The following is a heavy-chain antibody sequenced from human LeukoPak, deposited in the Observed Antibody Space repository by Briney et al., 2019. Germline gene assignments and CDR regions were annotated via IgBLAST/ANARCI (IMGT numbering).Heavy chain of an antibody. CDR2: IYHSGST. J-gene: IGHJ4*02. CDR3: ARVASYGYFFDY. Sequence: SETLSLTCAVSGGSISSGGYSWSWIRQPPGKGLEWIGYIYHSGSTYYNPSLKSRVTISVDRSKNQFSLKLSSVTAADTAVYYCARVASYGYFFDYWGQGTLVTVSS. CDR1: GGSISSGGYS. D-gene: IGHD5-18*01. V-gene: IGHV4-30-2*01.